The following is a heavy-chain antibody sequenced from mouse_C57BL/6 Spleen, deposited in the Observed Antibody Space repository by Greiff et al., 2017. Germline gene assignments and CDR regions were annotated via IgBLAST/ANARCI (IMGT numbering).Heavy chain of an antibody. D-gene: IGHD2-1*01. V-gene: IGHV5-16*01. CDR2: INYDGSST. CDR3: ARRGNYGGYAMDY. Sequence: EVMLVESEGGLVQPGSSMKLSCTASGFTFSDYYMAWVRQVPEKGLEWVANINYDGSSTYYLDSLKSRFIISRDNAKNILYLQMSSLKSEDTATYYCARRGNYGGYAMDYWGQGTSVTVSS. CDR1: GFTFSDYY. J-gene: IGHJ4*01.